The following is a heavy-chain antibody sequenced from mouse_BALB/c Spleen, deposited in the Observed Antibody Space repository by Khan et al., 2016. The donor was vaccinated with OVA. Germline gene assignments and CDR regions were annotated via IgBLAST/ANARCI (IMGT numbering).Heavy chain of an antibody. CDR2: IDPYNGGT. CDR3: ARGGYGGFAY. V-gene: IGHV1S135*01. J-gene: IGHJ3*01. CDR1: GYAFTSYS. D-gene: IGHD2-14*01. Sequence: IQLVQSGPELVKPGASVKVSCKASGYAFTSYSLYWVKQSHGKSLEWIGSIDPYNGGTSYNQKFKGKATLTVDKSSTSAYMHLNSLTSEDSAVYYCARGGYGGFAYWGQGTLVTVSA.